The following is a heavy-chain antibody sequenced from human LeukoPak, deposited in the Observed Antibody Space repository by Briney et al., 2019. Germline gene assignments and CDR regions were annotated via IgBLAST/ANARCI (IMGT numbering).Heavy chain of an antibody. CDR3: ARDHAYRADY. CDR1: GFTFSSYW. V-gene: IGHV3-7*01. D-gene: IGHD2-2*01. J-gene: IGHJ4*02. CDR2: IKQDGSEK. Sequence: PGGSLRLSCAAFGFTFSSYWMSWVRQAPGKGLEWVANIKQDGSEKYYVDSVKGRFTISRDNAKNPLYLQMSSLTAEDTAIYYCARDHAYRADYWGQGTLVTVSS.